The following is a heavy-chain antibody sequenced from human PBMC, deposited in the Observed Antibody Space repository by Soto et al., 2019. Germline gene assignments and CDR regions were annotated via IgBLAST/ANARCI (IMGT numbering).Heavy chain of an antibody. Sequence: GASVKVSCKVSGYTLTELSMHWVRQAPGKGLEWMGGFDPEDGETIYAQKFQGRVTMTEDTSTDTAYMELSSLRSEDTAVYYCATRECSGGSCYPRYFDYWGQGTLVTVSS. D-gene: IGHD2-15*01. CDR3: ATRECSGGSCYPRYFDY. J-gene: IGHJ4*02. CDR1: GYTLTELS. CDR2: FDPEDGET. V-gene: IGHV1-24*01.